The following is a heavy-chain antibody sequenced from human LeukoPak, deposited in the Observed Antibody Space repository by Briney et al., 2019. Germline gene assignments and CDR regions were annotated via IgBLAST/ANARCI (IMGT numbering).Heavy chain of an antibody. D-gene: IGHD4-17*01. Sequence: PGRSLRLSRAASGFIFTSYDMTWVRQAPGKGLEWVSAISGSGGTTYYADSVKGRFTISRDNSKNTLYLQMNSLRAEDTAVYYCCAGRTVTTEDYWGQGTLVTVSS. CDR3: CAGRTVTTEDY. CDR1: GFIFTSYD. V-gene: IGHV3-23*01. J-gene: IGHJ4*02. CDR2: ISGSGGTT.